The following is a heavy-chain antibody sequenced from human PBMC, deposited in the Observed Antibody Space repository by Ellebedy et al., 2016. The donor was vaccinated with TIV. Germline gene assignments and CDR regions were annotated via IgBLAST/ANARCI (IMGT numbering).Heavy chain of an antibody. D-gene: IGHD6-13*01. Sequence: KVSCKGFGYSFTNYWIVWVRQMPGKGLEWMGVISPADSHLRSSPSFQGHVTISGDKSISTAYLQWSSLEASDTAMYYCARHGKGVAGYWFFDVWGRGTLVTVSS. CDR3: ARHGKGVAGYWFFDV. CDR2: ISPADSHL. V-gene: IGHV5-51*01. CDR1: GYSFTNYW. J-gene: IGHJ2*01.